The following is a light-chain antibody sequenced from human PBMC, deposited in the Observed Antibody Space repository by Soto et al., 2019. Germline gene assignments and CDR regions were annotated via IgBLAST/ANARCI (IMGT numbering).Light chain of an antibody. V-gene: IGLV1-44*01. CDR2: RDN. CDR1: RSNIGSNT. J-gene: IGLJ1*01. Sequence: QSVLTQPPSVSGTPGQRVTVSCSGGRSNIGSNTVHWYQQLPGAAPKLLIYRDNQRPSGVPDRFAASKSGTSASLAISGLQSEDEGDYHCAEWDDSHNVLYVFGTGTKVTVL. CDR3: AEWDDSHNVLYV.